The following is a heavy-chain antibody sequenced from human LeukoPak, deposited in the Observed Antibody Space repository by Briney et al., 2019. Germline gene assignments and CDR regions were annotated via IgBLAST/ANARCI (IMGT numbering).Heavy chain of an antibody. CDR3: ARHFSRGNWFDP. D-gene: IGHD3-10*01. CDR1: VGSITTSNYY. Sequence: SETLSLTCTVSVGSITTSNYYWGWIRQPPGKGLLWLGCYYYSDIPYYNPSLKSRVTISVDTSKNQFSLKLSSVTAADTAVYYCARHFSRGNWFDPWGQGTMVTVSS. J-gene: IGHJ5*02. CDR2: YYYSDIP. V-gene: IGHV4-39*01.